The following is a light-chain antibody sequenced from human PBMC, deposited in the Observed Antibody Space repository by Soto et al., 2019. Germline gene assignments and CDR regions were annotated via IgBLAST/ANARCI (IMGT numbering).Light chain of an antibody. J-gene: IGKJ4*01. CDR2: AAS. V-gene: IGKV1-39*01. Sequence: DIQMTQSPSSLSASVGDRVTITCRASQSISNYLNWYQQKPGKAPKLLIYAASSLQSGVPSRFSGSGSGTDFTLTISILQPEDFASYYCQQSYETPLTFGGGTKVEI. CDR3: QQSYETPLT. CDR1: QSISNY.